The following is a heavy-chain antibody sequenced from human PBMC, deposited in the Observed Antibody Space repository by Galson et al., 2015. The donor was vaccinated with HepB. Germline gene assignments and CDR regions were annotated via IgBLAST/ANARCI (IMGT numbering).Heavy chain of an antibody. V-gene: IGHV4-59*01. Sequence: TLSLTCTVSGGSISSYYWSWIRQPPGKGLEWIGYIYYSGSTNYNPSLKSRVTISVDTSKNQFSLKLSSVTAADTAVYYCARDNSDTDAFDIWGQGTMVTVSS. J-gene: IGHJ3*02. CDR2: IYYSGST. CDR3: ARDNSDTDAFDI. CDR1: GGSISSYY. D-gene: IGHD2/OR15-2a*01.